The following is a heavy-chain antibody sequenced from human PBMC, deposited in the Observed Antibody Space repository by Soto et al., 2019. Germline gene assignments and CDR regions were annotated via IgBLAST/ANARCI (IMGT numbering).Heavy chain of an antibody. CDR2: INPNSGGT. Sequence: ASVKVSCKASGYTFTGYYMHWVRQAPGQGLEWMGWINPNSGGTNYAQKFQGWATMTRDTSISTAYMELSRLRSDDTAVYYCARAGSHYSLEQLVYGMDVWGQGTTVTVSS. CDR3: ARAGSHYSLEQLVYGMDV. V-gene: IGHV1-2*04. D-gene: IGHD6-6*01. J-gene: IGHJ6*02. CDR1: GYTFTGYY.